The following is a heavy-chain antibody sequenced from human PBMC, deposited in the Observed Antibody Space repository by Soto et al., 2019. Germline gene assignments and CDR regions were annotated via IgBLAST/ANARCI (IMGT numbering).Heavy chain of an antibody. Sequence: QVQLQGSGPGLVKPSETLSLTCTVFGGSVTTYYWTWIRQPPGKGLEWIGYTYYSGSTNYNPSLKSRVTMSVDTSQNQFSLKLTSVSAAATAVYYRAPGSARSTPDAFDVWDRGTVVTVSS. D-gene: IGHD2-15*01. J-gene: IGHJ3*01. CDR2: TYYSGST. CDR1: GGSVTTYY. V-gene: IGHV4-59*02. CDR3: APGSARSTPDAFDV.